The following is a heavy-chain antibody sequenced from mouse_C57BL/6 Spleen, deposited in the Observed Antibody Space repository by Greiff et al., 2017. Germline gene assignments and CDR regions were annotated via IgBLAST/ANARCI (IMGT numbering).Heavy chain of an antibody. V-gene: IGHV2-2*01. CDR3: ARGYYDYDEGYYYAMDY. D-gene: IGHD2-4*01. Sequence: VQGVESGPGLVQPSQSLSITCTVSGFSLTSYGVHWVRQSPGKGLEWLGVIWSGGSTDYNAAFISRLSISKDNSKSQVFFKMNSLQADDTAIYYCARGYYDYDEGYYYAMDYWGQGTSVTVSS. CDR2: IWSGGST. J-gene: IGHJ4*01. CDR1: GFSLTSYG.